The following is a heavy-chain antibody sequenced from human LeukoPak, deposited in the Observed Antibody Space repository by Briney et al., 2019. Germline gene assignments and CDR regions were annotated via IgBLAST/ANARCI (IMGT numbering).Heavy chain of an antibody. CDR2: INPNHGDT. CDR3: ARDKQLDWAHYYYYYMDV. D-gene: IGHD3-3*01. Sequence: ASVKVSCKASGYTFTGYYMHWVRQAPGQGLEWMGWINPNHGDTNYAQKFQDRVSMTRDTSISTAYMHLSRLRSADTAVYYCARDKQLDWAHYYYYYMDVWGKGTTVTVSS. V-gene: IGHV1-2*02. J-gene: IGHJ6*03. CDR1: GYTFTGYY.